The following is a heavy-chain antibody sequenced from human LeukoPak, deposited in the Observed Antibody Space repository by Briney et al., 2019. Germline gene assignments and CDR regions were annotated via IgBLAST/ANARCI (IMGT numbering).Heavy chain of an antibody. J-gene: IGHJ4*02. CDR1: GGTFSSYA. D-gene: IGHD6-13*01. Sequence: EASVKVSCKASGGTFSSYAISWVRQAPGQGLEWMGGIIPIFGTANYAQKFQGRVTITADESTSTAYMELRSLTSDDTAVYYCARDVRSHPYFDYWGQGTLVTVSS. CDR3: ARDVRSHPYFDY. V-gene: IGHV1-69*13. CDR2: IIPIFGTA.